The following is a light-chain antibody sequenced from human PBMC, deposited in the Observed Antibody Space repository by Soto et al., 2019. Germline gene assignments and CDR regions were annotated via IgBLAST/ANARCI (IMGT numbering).Light chain of an antibody. CDR1: QSVSSN. Sequence: EIVMTQSPATLSVSPGERATLSCRASQSVSSNLAWYQQKPGQAPRLLIYGASTRATGIPARFSGSGSGTEFTLTINRLEPEDFAVYYCQDFDSPQWTFGQGTKVDIK. J-gene: IGKJ1*01. CDR3: QDFDSPQWT. V-gene: IGKV3D-15*01. CDR2: GAS.